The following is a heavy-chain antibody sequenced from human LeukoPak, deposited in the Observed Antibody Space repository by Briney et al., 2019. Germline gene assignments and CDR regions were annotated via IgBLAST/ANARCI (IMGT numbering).Heavy chain of an antibody. J-gene: IGHJ5*02. V-gene: IGHV3-23*01. CDR3: AKSSSSWYNSVDWFDP. CDR1: GFTFSSYA. D-gene: IGHD6-13*01. Sequence: SGGSLRLSCAASGFTFSSYAMSWVRQAPGKGLEWVSAISGSGGSTYYADSVKGRFTISRDNSKNTLYLQMNSLRAEDTAVYYCAKSSSSWYNSVDWFDPWGQGTLVTVSS. CDR2: ISGSGGST.